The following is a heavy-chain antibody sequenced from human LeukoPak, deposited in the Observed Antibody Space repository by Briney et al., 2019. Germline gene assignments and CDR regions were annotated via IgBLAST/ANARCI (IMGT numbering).Heavy chain of an antibody. V-gene: IGHV4-59*01. CDR2: IYYSGST. D-gene: IGHD1-26*01. CDR3: ARGSSSWEQLTYYYYYYMDV. Sequence: SETLSLTCTVSGGSISSYYWSWIRQPPGKGLEWIGYIYYSGSTNYNPSLKSRVTISVDTSKNQFSLKLSSVTAADTAVYYCARGSSSWEQLTYYYYYYMDVWGKGTTVTVSS. CDR1: GGSISSYY. J-gene: IGHJ6*03.